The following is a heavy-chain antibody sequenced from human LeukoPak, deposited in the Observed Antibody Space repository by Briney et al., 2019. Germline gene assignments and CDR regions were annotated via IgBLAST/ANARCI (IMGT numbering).Heavy chain of an antibody. CDR3: ARVTMAY. CDR1: GYSISSNYY. J-gene: IGHJ4*02. V-gene: IGHV4-38-2*02. Sequence: TSETLSLTCTVSGYSISSNYYWGWIRQPPGKGLEWIGSIYHSGSTYYNPSLKSRVTISVDTSKNQFSLKLSSVTAADTAVYYCARVTMAYWGQGTLVTVSS. D-gene: IGHD3-10*01. CDR2: IYHSGST.